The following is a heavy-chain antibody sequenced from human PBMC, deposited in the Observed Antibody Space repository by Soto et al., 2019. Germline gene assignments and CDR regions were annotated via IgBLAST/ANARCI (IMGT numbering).Heavy chain of an antibody. CDR1: GGTFSSYA. J-gene: IGHJ6*02. CDR3: ARGGRRDGYNSWERDYYYYGMDV. CDR2: IIPIFGTA. Sequence: QVQLVQSGAEVKKPGSSVKVSCKASGGTFSSYAISWVRQAPGQGLEWMGGIIPIFGTANYAQKFQGRVTITADESTSTAYMELSSLRSEDTAVYYCARGGRRDGYNSWERDYYYYGMDVWGQGTTVTVSS. D-gene: IGHD5-12*01. V-gene: IGHV1-69*01.